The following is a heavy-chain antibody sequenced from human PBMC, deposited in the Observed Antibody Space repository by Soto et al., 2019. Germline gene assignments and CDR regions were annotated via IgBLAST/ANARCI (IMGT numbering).Heavy chain of an antibody. V-gene: IGHV4-59*01. CDR1: GGSINSYY. D-gene: IGHD3-3*01. CDR3: AKVNDFWTGYYYKNWFEP. J-gene: IGHJ5*02. CDR2: IYYSGST. Sequence: SETLSLTCTVSGGSINSYYWSWIRQPPGKGLEWIGYIYYSGSTNYNPSLKSRVTISVDTSKNQFSLKISSVTAADTAVYYCAKVNDFWTGYYYKNWFEPWGQGTLVTVSS.